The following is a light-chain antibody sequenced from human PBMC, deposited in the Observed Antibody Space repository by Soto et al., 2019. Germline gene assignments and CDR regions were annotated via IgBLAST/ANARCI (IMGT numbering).Light chain of an antibody. V-gene: IGKV1-39*01. CDR1: QTVSNF. J-gene: IGKJ1*01. CDR2: AAS. Sequence: DIQMTQSPSSLSASVGDRVTISCRASQTVSNFLNWYRQKPGRAPELLIYAASNLQGGVPSRFSGSGSGTDFTLAINSLQPEDFATYDCQQTYGIPPTFGQGTNVELK. CDR3: QQTYGIPPT.